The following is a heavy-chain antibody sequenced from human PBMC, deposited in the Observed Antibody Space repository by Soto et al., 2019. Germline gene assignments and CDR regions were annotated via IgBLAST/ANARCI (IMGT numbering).Heavy chain of an antibody. J-gene: IGHJ4*02. CDR3: ARDGSLGYCSGGSCYPSSEFDY. V-gene: IGHV1-18*01. Sequence: GASVKVSCKASGYTFTSYGISWVRQAPGQGLEWMGWISAYNGNTNYAQKLQGRVTMTTDTSTSTAYMELRSLRSDDTAVYYCARDGSLGYCSGGSCYPSSEFDYWGQGTLVTVSS. CDR1: GYTFTSYG. D-gene: IGHD2-15*01. CDR2: ISAYNGNT.